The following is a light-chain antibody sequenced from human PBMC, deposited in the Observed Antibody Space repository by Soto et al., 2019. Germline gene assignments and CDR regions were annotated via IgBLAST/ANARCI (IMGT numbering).Light chain of an antibody. CDR2: DVT. V-gene: IGLV2-14*03. Sequence: QSVLTQPASVSGSPGQSITISCTGTSSDVGAYDYVSWYQQYPGKAPKLMIYDVTDRPSGVSDRFFGSKSGNTASLTISVLQVEDEADYYCSSYTSGSTPYVFGTGTKVTVL. CDR3: SSYTSGSTPYV. J-gene: IGLJ1*01. CDR1: SSDVGAYDY.